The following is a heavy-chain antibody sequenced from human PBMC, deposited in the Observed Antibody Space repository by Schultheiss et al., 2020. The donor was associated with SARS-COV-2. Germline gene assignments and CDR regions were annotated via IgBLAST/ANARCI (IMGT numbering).Heavy chain of an antibody. CDR2: ISSSRSDI. Sequence: GGSLRLSCAASGFTFSSYSMNWVRQAPGKGLEWVSSISSSRSDIYYADSVKGRFTISRDNSKNTLYLQMNSLRAEDTAVYYCARGGRDYYYYYGMDVWGQGTTVTVSS. V-gene: IGHV3-21*01. CDR3: ARGGRDYYYYYGMDV. D-gene: IGHD2-15*01. J-gene: IGHJ6*02. CDR1: GFTFSSYS.